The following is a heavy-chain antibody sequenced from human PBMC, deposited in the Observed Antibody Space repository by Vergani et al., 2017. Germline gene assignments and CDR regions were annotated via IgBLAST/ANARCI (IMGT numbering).Heavy chain of an antibody. Sequence: EVQLLESGGGLVQPGGSLRLSCAASGFTFSSYAMSWVRQAPGKGLEWVSVIYSGGSSTYYADSVKGRFTISRDNSKNTLYLQMNSLRAEDTAVYYCAKVPWDSGGWDYYFDYWGQGTLVTVSS. CDR3: AKVPWDSGGWDYYFDY. J-gene: IGHJ4*02. CDR1: GFTFSSYA. CDR2: IYSGGSST. D-gene: IGHD6-19*01. V-gene: IGHV3-23*03.